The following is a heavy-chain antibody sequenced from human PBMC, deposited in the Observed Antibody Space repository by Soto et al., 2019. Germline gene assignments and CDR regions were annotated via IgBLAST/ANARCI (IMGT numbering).Heavy chain of an antibody. CDR1: GGSISSYY. CDR3: ARDNGAGYYDFWSGPNDYYYMDV. CDR2: IYYSGST. J-gene: IGHJ6*03. V-gene: IGHV4-59*01. D-gene: IGHD3-3*01. Sequence: PSETLSLTCTVSGGSISSYYWSWIRQPPGKGLEWIGYIYYSGSTNYNPSLKSRVTISVDTSKNQFSPKLSSVTAADTAVYYCARDNGAGYYDFWSGPNDYYYMDVWGKGTTVTVSS.